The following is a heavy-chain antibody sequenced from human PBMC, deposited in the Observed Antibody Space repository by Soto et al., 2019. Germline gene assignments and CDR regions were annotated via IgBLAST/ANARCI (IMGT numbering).Heavy chain of an antibody. CDR2: ISSAGDSS. CDR1: GFTFSSDE. Sequence: GGSLRLSCAASGFTFSSDEMNWVRQAPGKTLEWVSYISSAGDSSYYADSVKSRFTISRDNAKNSLYLQMNSLRVEDTAAYYCARVYCSTTTCHVQAFDSWGQGTLVTVSS. D-gene: IGHD2-2*01. J-gene: IGHJ4*02. CDR3: ARVYCSTTTCHVQAFDS. V-gene: IGHV3-48*03.